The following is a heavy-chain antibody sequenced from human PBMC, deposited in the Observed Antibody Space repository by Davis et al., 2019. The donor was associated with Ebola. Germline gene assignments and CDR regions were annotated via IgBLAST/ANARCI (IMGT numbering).Heavy chain of an antibody. J-gene: IGHJ4*02. CDR1: GFTFSGSA. V-gene: IGHV3-73*01. D-gene: IGHD6-13*01. CDR2: IRSKANSYAT. CDR3: TPGYSSSQPGFDY. Sequence: GGSLRLSCAASGFTFSGSAMHWVRQASGKGLEWVGRIRSKANSYATAYAASVKGRFTISRDDSTNTAYLQMNSLKTEDTAVYYCTPGYSSSQPGFDYWGQGTLVTVSS.